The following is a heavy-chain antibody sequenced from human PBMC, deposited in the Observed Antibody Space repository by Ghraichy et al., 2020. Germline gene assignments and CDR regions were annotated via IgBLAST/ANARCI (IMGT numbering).Heavy chain of an antibody. CDR2: IGVSGGYT. D-gene: IGHD3-3*01. V-gene: IGHV3-23*01. J-gene: IGHJ6*02. CDR3: AKAPISIFGVLLGCMDV. Sequence: GGSLRLSCAASGFTFSSYAMSWVRQAPGKGLEWVSAIGVSGGYTYYADSVKGRFTISRDNSKNTLYLEMNSLRAEDTAIYYCAKAPISIFGVLLGCMDVWGQGTTVTVSS. CDR1: GFTFSSYA.